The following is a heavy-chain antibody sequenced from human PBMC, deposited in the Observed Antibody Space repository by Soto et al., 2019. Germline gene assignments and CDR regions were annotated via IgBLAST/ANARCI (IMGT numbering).Heavy chain of an antibody. Sequence: QVQLVQSGAEVKKPGASVKVSCKASGYTFTSYVISWVRQAPGQGLEWMGWISAYNGNTNFAQKLQGRVTMTTDTSTSTAYMELRSLRSDDTAVYYCASYREQLVLYGMDVWGQGTTVTVSS. CDR2: ISAYNGNT. V-gene: IGHV1-18*01. D-gene: IGHD6-13*01. J-gene: IGHJ6*02. CDR1: GYTFTSYV. CDR3: ASYREQLVLYGMDV.